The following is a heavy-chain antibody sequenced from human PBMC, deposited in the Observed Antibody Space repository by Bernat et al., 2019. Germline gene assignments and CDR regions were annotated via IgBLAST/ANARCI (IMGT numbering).Heavy chain of an antibody. CDR2: ISYDGSNK. V-gene: IGHV3-30*18. D-gene: IGHD1-26*01. Sequence: QVQLVESGGGVVQPGRSLRLSCAASGFTFSNYGMHWVRQAPGKGLEWVTVISYDGSNKYYADSVKGRFTISRDNSKNTLYLQMNSLRAEDTAVYYCAKSSGGYYRLLDYWGQGTLVTVSS. CDR1: GFTFSNYG. J-gene: IGHJ4*02. CDR3: AKSSGGYYRLLDY.